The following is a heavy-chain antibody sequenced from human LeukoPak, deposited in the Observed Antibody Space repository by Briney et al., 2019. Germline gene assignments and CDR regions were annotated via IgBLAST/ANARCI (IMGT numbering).Heavy chain of an antibody. V-gene: IGHV3-23*01. J-gene: IGHJ4*02. CDR2: ISGSGGST. CDR3: AKDDLWFGELWRGHYFDY. Sequence: GGSLRLSCAASGFTFSSYAMSWARQAPGKGLEWVSAISGSGGSTYYADSVKGRFTISRDNSKNTLYLQMNSLRAEDTAVYYCAKDDLWFGELWRGHYFDYWGQGTLVTVSS. CDR1: GFTFSSYA. D-gene: IGHD3-10*01.